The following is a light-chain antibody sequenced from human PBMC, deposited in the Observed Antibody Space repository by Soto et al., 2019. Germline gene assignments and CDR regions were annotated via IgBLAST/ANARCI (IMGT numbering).Light chain of an antibody. J-gene: IGLJ2*01. Sequence: QSALTQPASVSGSPGQSITISCTGTSSDVGSYNYVSWYQQHPGKAPKVLIYDVTNRPSGVSNRFPGSKSGNTASLTISGLQAEDEADYYCSSYTSSNTMVLGGGTKLTVL. CDR2: DVT. CDR1: SSDVGSYNY. V-gene: IGLV2-14*03. CDR3: SSYTSSNTMV.